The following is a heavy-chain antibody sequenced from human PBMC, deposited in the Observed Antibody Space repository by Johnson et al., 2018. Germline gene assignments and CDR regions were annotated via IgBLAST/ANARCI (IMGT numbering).Heavy chain of an antibody. CDR1: VFMFDDYT. Sequence: VQLVESGGVVVQSGGSLRLSCAASVFMFDDYTMHWVRQAPGKGLEWVSLITWNGGSTYYADSVKGRFIISRDNSKNSLYLQINSLRTEETALYYCAKSGGAGHSVGFLEWLPHYGMDVWGHGTTVTVSS. CDR3: AKSGGAGHSVGFLEWLPHYGMDV. D-gene: IGHD3-3*01. V-gene: IGHV3-43*01. J-gene: IGHJ6*02. CDR2: ITWNGGST.